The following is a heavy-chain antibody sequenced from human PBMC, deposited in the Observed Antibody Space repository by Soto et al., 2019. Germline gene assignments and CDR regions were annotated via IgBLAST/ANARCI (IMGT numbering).Heavy chain of an antibody. Sequence: QVQLVESGGGVVQPGRSLRLSCAASGFTFSSYAMHWVRQAPGKGLEWEAVISYDGSNKYYADSVKGRFTISRDNSKNTLYLQMNSLRAEDTAVYYCARGGSKFDFWSGYYTLWGQGTLVTVSS. V-gene: IGHV3-30-3*01. CDR2: ISYDGSNK. CDR3: ARGGSKFDFWSGYYTL. CDR1: GFTFSSYA. D-gene: IGHD3-3*01. J-gene: IGHJ4*02.